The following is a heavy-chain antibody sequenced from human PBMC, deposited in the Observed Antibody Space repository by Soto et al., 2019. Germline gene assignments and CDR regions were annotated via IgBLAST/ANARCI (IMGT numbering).Heavy chain of an antibody. V-gene: IGHV1-69*01. Sequence: QVQLVQSGAEVKKPGSSVKVSCKASGGTFSSYAISWVRQAPGQGLEWMGGVIPIFGTANYAQKFQGRVTITADEPTSTAYMELSSLRADDAAVYYCAAGWVPTTYYYYGMDVWGQGTTVTVSS. D-gene: IGHD1-7*01. CDR3: AAGWVPTTYYYYGMDV. J-gene: IGHJ6*01. CDR2: VIPIFGTA. CDR1: GGTFSSYA.